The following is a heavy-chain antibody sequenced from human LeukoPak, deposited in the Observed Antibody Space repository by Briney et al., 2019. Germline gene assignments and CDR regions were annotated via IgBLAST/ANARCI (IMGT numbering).Heavy chain of an antibody. D-gene: IGHD3-10*01. CDR3: ARVAGSSYDY. CDR2: IYSGGST. Sequence: PGGSLGLSCATSGFTVSSNYMTWVRQAPGKGLEWVSVIYSGGSTYYADSVKGRFTISRDNSKNTLYLQMNSLRAEDTAVYYCARVAGSSYDYWGQGTLVTVSS. V-gene: IGHV3-66*01. J-gene: IGHJ4*02. CDR1: GFTVSSNY.